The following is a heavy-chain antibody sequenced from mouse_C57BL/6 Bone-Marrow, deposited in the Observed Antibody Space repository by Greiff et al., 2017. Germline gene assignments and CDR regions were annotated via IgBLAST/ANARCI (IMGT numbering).Heavy chain of an antibody. V-gene: IGHV1-69*01. J-gene: IGHJ2*01. CDR1: GYTFTSYW. CDR3: ARAPKTSLPYYFDY. Sequence: QVQLQQPGAELVMPGASVKLSCKASGYTFTSYWMHWVKQRPGQGLEWIGEIDPSDSYTNYNQKVKGKSTLTVDKSSSTAYMMLSSLTSEDSAVYYCARAPKTSLPYYFDYWGQGTTLTVSS. D-gene: IGHD6-1*01. CDR2: IDPSDSYT.